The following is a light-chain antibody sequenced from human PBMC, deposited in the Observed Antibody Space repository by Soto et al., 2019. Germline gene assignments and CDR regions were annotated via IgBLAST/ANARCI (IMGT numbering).Light chain of an antibody. J-gene: IGKJ4*01. CDR1: QGISSY. Sequence: IQMTQSPSSLSASVGDRVTITCRASQGISSYLAWYQQKPGKAPKLLIYAASTLQSGVPSRFSGSESGTEFTLTISSLQPEDFATYYCQQLNTYPLTFGGGTNV. V-gene: IGKV1-9*01. CDR3: QQLNTYPLT. CDR2: AAS.